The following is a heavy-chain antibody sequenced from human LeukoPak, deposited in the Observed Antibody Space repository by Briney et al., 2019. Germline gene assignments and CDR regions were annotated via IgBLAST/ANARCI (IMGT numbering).Heavy chain of an antibody. CDR3: ARAGYYYDSSGYPDY. D-gene: IGHD3-22*01. CDR2: ASSSSSYI. CDR1: GFSFDEYA. V-gene: IGHV3-21*01. Sequence: GALRLSCAASGFSFDEYAMHWVRQAPGKGLEWVSSASSSSSYIYYADSVEGRFTISRDNAKNSLYLQMNSLRAEDTAVYYCARAGYYYDSSGYPDYWGQGTLVTVSS. J-gene: IGHJ4*02.